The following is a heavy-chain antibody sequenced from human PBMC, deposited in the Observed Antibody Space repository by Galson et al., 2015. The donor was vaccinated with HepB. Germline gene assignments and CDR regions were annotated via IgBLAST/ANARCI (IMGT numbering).Heavy chain of an antibody. J-gene: IGHJ4*02. CDR2: IYPGDSDT. D-gene: IGHD6-19*01. V-gene: IGHV5-51*03. CDR3: ARICSSGWADSVDY. CDR1: GYRFTSYW. Sequence: QSGAEVKKPGESLKISCKGSGYRFTSYWIGWVRQMPGKGLEWMGVIYPGDSDTRYSPSFQGQVTISADKSITTAYLQWNSLKASDTAMYDCARICSSGWADSVDYWGQGTLVTVSS.